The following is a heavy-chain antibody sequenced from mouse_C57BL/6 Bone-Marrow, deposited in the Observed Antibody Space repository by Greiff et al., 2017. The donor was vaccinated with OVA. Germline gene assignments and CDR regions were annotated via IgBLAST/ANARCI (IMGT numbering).Heavy chain of an antibody. Sequence: VQLQQSGAELLKPGASVKLSCKATGYTFTGYWIEWVKQRPGHGLEWIGEILPGSGSTNDNEKFKGKATFTADTSSNTAYMQLSSLTTEDSAIYSCASDSNYHFSYAMDYWGQGTSVTVSS. CDR3: ASDSNYHFSYAMDY. V-gene: IGHV1-9*01. J-gene: IGHJ4*01. CDR1: GYTFTGYW. D-gene: IGHD2-5*01. CDR2: ILPGSGST.